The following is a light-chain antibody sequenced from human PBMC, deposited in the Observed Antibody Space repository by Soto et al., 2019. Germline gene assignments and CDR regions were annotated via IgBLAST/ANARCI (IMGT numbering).Light chain of an antibody. CDR2: GAS. CDR3: QQYNNWPPT. CDR1: QSVSSN. J-gene: IGKJ1*01. V-gene: IGKV3-15*01. Sequence: IVMTQSPATLSVSPGERATLSCRASQSVSSNLAWYQQKPGQAPSLLIYGASTRATGIPARFSDSGSGTELTLTISSLQSEDCAVYYCQQYNNWPPTFGQGTKVDIK.